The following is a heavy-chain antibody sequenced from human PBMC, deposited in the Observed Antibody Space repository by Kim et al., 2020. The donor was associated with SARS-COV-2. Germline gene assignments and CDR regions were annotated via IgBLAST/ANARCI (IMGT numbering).Heavy chain of an antibody. J-gene: IGHJ4*02. Sequence: TYYADPVRGRFPISGDNAKNTLYLQMNSLRAEDTAVYYCAKGGELNEFDFWGQRTLVTVSS. D-gene: IGHD1-1*01. V-gene: IGHV3-23*01. CDR2: T. CDR3: AKGGELNEFDF.